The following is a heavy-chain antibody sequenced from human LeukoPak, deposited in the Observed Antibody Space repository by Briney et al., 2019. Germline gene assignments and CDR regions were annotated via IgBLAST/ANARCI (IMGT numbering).Heavy chain of an antibody. CDR1: GYSFTSYW. CDR3: ARGNSVTRGAFDY. J-gene: IGHJ4*02. V-gene: IGHV5-51*01. CDR2: IYPGDSDT. Sequence: GESLKISCKGSGYSFTSYWIGWVRQMPGKGLEWMGIIYPGDSDTRYSPSFQGQVTISADKSISTAYLQWNSLKASDAAMYYCARGNSVTRGAFDYWGQGTLVTVSS. D-gene: IGHD4-17*01.